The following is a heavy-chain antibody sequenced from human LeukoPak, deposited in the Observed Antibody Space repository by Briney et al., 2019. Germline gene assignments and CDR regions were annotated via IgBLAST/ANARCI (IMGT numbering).Heavy chain of an antibody. J-gene: IGHJ4*02. CDR1: GGSISSYY. D-gene: IGHD2-21*02. V-gene: IGHV4-59*01. Sequence: PSETLSLTCTVSGGSISSYYWSWIRQPPGKGLEWIGYIYYSGSTNYNPSLKSRATISVDTSKNQFSLKLSSVTAADTAVYYCARADCGGDCYPDYWGQGTLVTVSS. CDR2: IYYSGST. CDR3: ARADCGGDCYPDY.